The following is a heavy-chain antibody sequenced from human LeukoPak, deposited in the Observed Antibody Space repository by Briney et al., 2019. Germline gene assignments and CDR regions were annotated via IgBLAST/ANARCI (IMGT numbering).Heavy chain of an antibody. CDR1: GFTFSNSA. Sequence: SGKVSCKASGFTFSNSAMQWVRQARGQRLEWIGWIVVGSGNTNYAQKFQERVTITRDMSTSTAYMELSSLRSEDTAVYYCAADGSSGYYPRDYAFDIWGQGTMVTVSS. D-gene: IGHD3-22*01. J-gene: IGHJ3*02. V-gene: IGHV1-58*02. CDR3: AADGSSGYYPRDYAFDI. CDR2: IVVGSGNT.